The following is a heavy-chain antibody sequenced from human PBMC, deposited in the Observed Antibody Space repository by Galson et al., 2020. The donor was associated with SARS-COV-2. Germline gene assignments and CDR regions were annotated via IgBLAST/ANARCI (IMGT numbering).Heavy chain of an antibody. Sequence: SQTLSLSCAVSVGSISRYYWSWIRQPPGKGLEWIGYIYYSGSTNYNPSLKSRVTISVDTSKNQFSLKLSSVTAADTALYYCARVDCSGGSCYYYAFDIWCKGTMVTVSS. CDR1: VGSISRYY. CDR2: IYYSGST. J-gene: IGHJ3*02. CDR3: ARVDCSGGSCYYYAFDI. V-gene: IGHV4-59*13. D-gene: IGHD2-15*01.